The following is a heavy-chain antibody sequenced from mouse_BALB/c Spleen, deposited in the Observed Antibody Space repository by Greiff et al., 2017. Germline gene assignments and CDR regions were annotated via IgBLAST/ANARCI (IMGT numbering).Heavy chain of an antibody. Sequence: QVQLQQSGPELVRPGASVKMSCKASGYTFTSYWMHWVKQRPGQGLEWIGMIDPSNSETRLNQKFKDKATLNVDKSSNTAYMQLSSLTSEDSAVYYCSRDYYGSSYDWYFDVWGAGTTVTVSS. J-gene: IGHJ1*01. CDR3: SRDYYGSSYDWYFDV. CDR2: IDPSNSET. CDR1: GYTFTSYW. D-gene: IGHD1-1*01. V-gene: IGHV1S127*01.